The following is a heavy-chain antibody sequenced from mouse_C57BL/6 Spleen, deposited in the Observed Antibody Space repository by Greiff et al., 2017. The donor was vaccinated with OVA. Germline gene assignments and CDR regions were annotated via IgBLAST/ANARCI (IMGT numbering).Heavy chain of an antibody. J-gene: IGHJ2*01. Sequence: VKLMESGAELVRPGASVTLSCKASGYTFTDYEMHWVKQTPVHGLEWIGAIDPETGGTAYNQKFKGKAILTADKSSSTAYMELRSLTSEDSAVYYCTRYYGDFDYWGQGTTLTVSS. CDR2: IDPETGGT. CDR1: GYTFTDYE. D-gene: IGHD1-2*01. V-gene: IGHV1-15*01. CDR3: TRYYGDFDY.